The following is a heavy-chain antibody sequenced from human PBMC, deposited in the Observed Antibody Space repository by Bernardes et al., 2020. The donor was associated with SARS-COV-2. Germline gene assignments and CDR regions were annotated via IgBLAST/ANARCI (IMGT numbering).Heavy chain of an antibody. V-gene: IGHV4-39*01. CDR2: IYYSGST. CDR3: ARGGSRATWIQLWFSPPFDY. D-gene: IGHD5-18*01. J-gene: IGHJ4*02. CDR1: GGSISSNSYY. Sequence: SETLSLTCTVSGGSISSNSYYWGWIPQPKGKGLEWIGSIYYSGSTYYNPSLKSRVTISVDTSKNQFSLKLSSVTAADTAVYYCARGGSRATWIQLWFSPPFDYWGQGTLVTVSS.